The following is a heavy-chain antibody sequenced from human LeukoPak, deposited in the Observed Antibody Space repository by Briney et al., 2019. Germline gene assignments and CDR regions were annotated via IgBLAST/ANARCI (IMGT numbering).Heavy chain of an antibody. CDR3: ARSPISQVGDHPTYYYYYMDV. CDR1: GGSISTSSYY. D-gene: IGHD1-26*01. Sequence: SETLSLTCTVSGGSISTSSYYWGWVRQPPGKGLEWIGNIFYSGSTYYSPSLKSRVTISLDTSRNQFSLKLNSVTAADTAVYYCARSPISQVGDHPTYYYYYMDVWGKGTTVTVSS. V-gene: IGHV4-39*07. CDR2: IFYSGST. J-gene: IGHJ6*03.